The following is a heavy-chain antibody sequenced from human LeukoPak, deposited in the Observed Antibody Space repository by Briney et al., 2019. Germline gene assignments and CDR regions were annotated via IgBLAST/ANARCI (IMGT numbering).Heavy chain of an antibody. CDR1: GFTFSSYG. CDR3: AKGWNDEETDDY. J-gene: IGHJ4*02. V-gene: IGHV3-30*02. D-gene: IGHD1-1*01. CDR2: IRYDGSNK. Sequence: QTGGSLRLSCAASGFTFSSYGMHWVRQAPGKGLEWVAFIRYDGSNKYYADSVKGRFTISRDNSKNTLYLQMNSLRAEDKAVYYCAKGWNDEETDDYWGQGTLVTVSS.